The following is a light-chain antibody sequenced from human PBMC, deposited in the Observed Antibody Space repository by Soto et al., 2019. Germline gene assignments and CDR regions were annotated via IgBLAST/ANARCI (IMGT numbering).Light chain of an antibody. J-gene: IGLJ1*01. CDR2: KVS. CDR1: SDDVGAYNL. CDR3: CSYAGSYTYV. V-gene: IGLV2-11*01. Sequence: QSVLTQPASVSGSPGQSITISCTGTSDDVGAYNLVSWYQQHPGQAPKVLIYKVSKRPSGVPDRFSGSKSGNTASLTISGLQAEDEADYYCCSYAGSYTYVFGTGTKLTVL.